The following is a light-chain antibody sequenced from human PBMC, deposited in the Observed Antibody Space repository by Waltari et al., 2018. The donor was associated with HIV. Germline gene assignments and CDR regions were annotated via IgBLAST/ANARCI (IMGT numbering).Light chain of an antibody. V-gene: IGLV1-51*01. CDR1: SSNIGNDY. CDR2: DNN. J-gene: IGLJ2*01. Sequence: QSVLTQPPSVSAAPGQKVTISCSGSSSNIGNDYVSWYQHLPGTAPKLLIFDNNKRPSGILYRFSGSKSGTSATLGITGLQTGDEADYYCGTWDSSLSAVVFGGGTKLTVL. CDR3: GTWDSSLSAVV.